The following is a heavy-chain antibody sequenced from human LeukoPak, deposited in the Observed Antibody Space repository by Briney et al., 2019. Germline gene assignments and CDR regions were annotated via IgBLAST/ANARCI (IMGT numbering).Heavy chain of an antibody. J-gene: IGHJ4*02. Sequence: SETLSLTCTVSGGSISSGSYYWSWIRQPAGKGLEWIGRIYTSGSTNYNPSLKSRVTISVDTSKNQFSLKLSSVTAADTAVYYCARDPYYYGSGTDWGQGTLVTVSS. CDR3: ARDPYYYGSGTD. CDR1: GGSISSGSYY. V-gene: IGHV4-61*02. CDR2: IYTSGST. D-gene: IGHD3-10*01.